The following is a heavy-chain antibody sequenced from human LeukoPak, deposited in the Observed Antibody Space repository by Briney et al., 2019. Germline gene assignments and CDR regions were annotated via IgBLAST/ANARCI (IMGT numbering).Heavy chain of an antibody. D-gene: IGHD2-21*02. Sequence: HPGGSLRLSCAASGFTFSTYAMGWVRQAPGEGLEWVSSIKGGGGDPFYADSVRGRFTISRDKSKNTLYLQLNSLRAEDTGVYFCAQGGHDFNPFYYWGQGTLVTVSS. CDR1: GFTFSTYA. CDR2: IKGGGGDP. J-gene: IGHJ4*02. CDR3: AQGGHDFNPFYY. V-gene: IGHV3-23*01.